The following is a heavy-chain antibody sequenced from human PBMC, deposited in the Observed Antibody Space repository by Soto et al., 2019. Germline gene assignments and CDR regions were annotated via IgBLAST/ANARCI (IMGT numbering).Heavy chain of an antibody. CDR1: GGSIINSRDY. J-gene: IGHJ4*02. CDR2: IYYSGKT. CDR3: ASMGYHYGSGSYPLDY. Sequence: SETLSLTCSVSGGSIINSRDYWGWIRQPPGKGLEWIATIYYSGKTYYNPSLKSRVTISVDTSKNQFSLNLRSVTAADTAVYYCASMGYHYGSGSYPLDYWGQGTLVTVSS. D-gene: IGHD3-10*01. V-gene: IGHV4-39*01.